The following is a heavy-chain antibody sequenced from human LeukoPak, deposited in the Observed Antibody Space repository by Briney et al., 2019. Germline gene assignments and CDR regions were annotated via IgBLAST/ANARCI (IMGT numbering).Heavy chain of an antibody. CDR1: GFMFSTYA. Sequence: GGSLRLPCAASGFMFSTYAMSWVRQAPGKGLEWVSGISDSGSNTYYADSVKGRFTISRDNSKNTLYLQMNSLRAEDTAVYYCAKDRASIAAAGLGWFDPWGQGTLVTVSS. V-gene: IGHV3-23*01. D-gene: IGHD6-13*01. CDR3: AKDRASIAAAGLGWFDP. J-gene: IGHJ5*02. CDR2: ISDSGSNT.